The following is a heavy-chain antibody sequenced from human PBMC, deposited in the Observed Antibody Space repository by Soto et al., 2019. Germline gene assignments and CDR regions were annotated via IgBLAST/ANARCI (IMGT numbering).Heavy chain of an antibody. Sequence: QVQLVQSGAEVKKPGSSVKVSCKASGGTFSSYTISWVRQAPGQGFEWMGRIIPILGIANYAQKFQGRVTITADKSTSTAYMELSSLRSEDTAVYYCARGGGDCGEMYFDYWGQGTLVTVSS. CDR1: GGTFSSYT. CDR3: ARGGGDCGEMYFDY. CDR2: IIPILGIA. V-gene: IGHV1-69*02. J-gene: IGHJ4*02. D-gene: IGHD4-17*01.